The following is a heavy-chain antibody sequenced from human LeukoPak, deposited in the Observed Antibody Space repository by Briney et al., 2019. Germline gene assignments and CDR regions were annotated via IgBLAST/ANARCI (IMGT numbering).Heavy chain of an antibody. J-gene: IGHJ4*02. V-gene: IGHV3-30*18. CDR3: AKEWGKYSSSWYGLDY. Sequence: GSLRLSCAASGFTFSNYGMHWVRQAPGKGLEWVAVISYDGSNNYYAESVKGRLTISRDNSKNTLYLHMNSLRVEDTAVYYCAKEWGKYSSSWYGLDYWGQGTLVTVSS. CDR2: ISYDGSNN. CDR1: GFTFSNYG. D-gene: IGHD6-13*01.